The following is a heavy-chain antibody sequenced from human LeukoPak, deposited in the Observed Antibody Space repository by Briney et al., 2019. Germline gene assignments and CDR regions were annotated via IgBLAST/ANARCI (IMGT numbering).Heavy chain of an antibody. CDR3: ARGRIAVAGSRLNYMDV. V-gene: IGHV4-34*01. D-gene: IGHD6-19*01. Sequence: SETLSLTCAVYGGSFSGYYWSWIRQPPGKGLEWIGEINHSGSTNYNLSLKSRVTISVDTPKNQFSLKLSSVTAADTAVYYCARGRIAVAGSRLNYMDVWGKGTTVTVSS. J-gene: IGHJ6*03. CDR1: GGSFSGYY. CDR2: INHSGST.